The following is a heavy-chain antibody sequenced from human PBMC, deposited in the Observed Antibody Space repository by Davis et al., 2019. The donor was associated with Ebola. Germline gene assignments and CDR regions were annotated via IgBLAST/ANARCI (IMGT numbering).Heavy chain of an antibody. CDR1: GFTFSSYA. CDR2: ISSNGGST. D-gene: IGHD2-2*01. V-gene: IGHV3-64*04. CDR3: AKDRRYCSSTSCYWAFDP. Sequence: GESLKISCSASGFTFSSYAMHWVRQAPGKGLEYVSAISSNGGSTYYADSVKGRFTISRDNSKNTLYLQMNSLRAEDTAVYYCAKDRRYCSSTSCYWAFDPWGQGTLVTVSS. J-gene: IGHJ5*02.